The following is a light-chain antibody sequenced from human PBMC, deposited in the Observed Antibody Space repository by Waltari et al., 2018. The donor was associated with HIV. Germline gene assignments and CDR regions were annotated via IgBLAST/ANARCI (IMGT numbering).Light chain of an antibody. CDR2: CAS. V-gene: IGKV3-15*01. CDR1: QSVSSN. Sequence: DIVMTQSPATLSVSPGERAPLSCRASQSVSSNLAWYQQKPGQAPRLLIYCASTRATGIPARFSGSGSGTEFTLTISSLQAEDVAVYYCQQYNNWPYTFGQGTKLEIK. J-gene: IGKJ2*01. CDR3: QQYNNWPYT.